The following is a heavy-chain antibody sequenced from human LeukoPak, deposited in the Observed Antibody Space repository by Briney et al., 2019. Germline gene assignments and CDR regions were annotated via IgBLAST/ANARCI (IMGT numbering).Heavy chain of an antibody. V-gene: IGHV3-9*01. CDR2: ISWNSGSI. J-gene: IGHJ3*02. CDR1: GFTFDDYA. Sequence: GGSLRLSCAASGFTFDDYAMHWVRQAPVKGLEWVSGISWNSGSIGYADSVKGRFTISRDNAKNSLYLQMNSLRAEDTALYYCAKVLYSWGQGTMVTVSS. CDR3: AKVLYS. D-gene: IGHD2-15*01.